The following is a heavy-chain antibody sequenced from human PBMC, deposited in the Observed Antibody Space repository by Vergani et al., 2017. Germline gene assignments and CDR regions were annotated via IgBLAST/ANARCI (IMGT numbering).Heavy chain of an antibody. J-gene: IGHJ4*03. CDR1: GGSIRSSSYY. CDR2: IYYSGST. D-gene: IGHD3-22*01. CDR3: ARRVTTPCYHDSRGYPVFDH. Sequence: QLQLQESGPGLVKPSETLSLSCTVSGGSIRSSSYYWDWIRQPPGKGLEYIGSIYYSGSTYYNPSLKRLVTISVDTTKNQFSLKFNSVTAANAAVYYCARRVTTPCYHDSRGYPVFDHWGHGTMVIVSS. V-gene: IGHV4-39*01.